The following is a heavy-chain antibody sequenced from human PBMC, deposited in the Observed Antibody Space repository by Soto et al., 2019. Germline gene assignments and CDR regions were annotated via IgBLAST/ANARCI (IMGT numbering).Heavy chain of an antibody. V-gene: IGHV4-39*01. CDR1: GGSISSSSYY. D-gene: IGHD3-22*01. CDR3: ARTYYYDSSGYYPY. J-gene: IGHJ4*02. CDR2: IYYSGST. Sequence: SETLSLTCTVSGGSISSSSYYWGWIRQPPGKGLEWIGSIYYSGSTYYNPSLKSRVTISVDTSKNQFSLKLSSVTAADTAVYYCARTYYYDSSGYYPYWGQGTLVTVSS.